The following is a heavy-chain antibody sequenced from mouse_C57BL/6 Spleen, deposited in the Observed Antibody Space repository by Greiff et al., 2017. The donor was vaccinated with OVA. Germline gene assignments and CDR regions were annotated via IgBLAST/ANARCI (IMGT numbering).Heavy chain of an antibody. D-gene: IGHD1-1*01. Sequence: VQLQQSGPVLVKPGASVKMSCKASGYTFTDYYMNWVKQSHGKSLEWIGVINPYNGGTSYNQKFKGKATLTVDKSSSTAYMELNSLTSEDSAVDYCARGVTVVATGYFDVWGTGTTVTVSS. CDR1: GYTFTDYY. CDR3: ARGVTVVATGYFDV. CDR2: INPYNGGT. J-gene: IGHJ1*03. V-gene: IGHV1-19*01.